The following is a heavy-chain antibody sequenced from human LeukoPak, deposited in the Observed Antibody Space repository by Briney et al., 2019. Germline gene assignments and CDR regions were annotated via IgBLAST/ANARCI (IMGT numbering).Heavy chain of an antibody. V-gene: IGHV4-39*01. CDR2: IYYSGST. J-gene: IGHJ4*02. CDR1: GGSISSSSYY. Sequence: SETLSLTCTVSGGSISSSSYYWGWIRQPPGKGLEWIGSIYYSGSTYYNPSLKSRVTISVDTSKNQFSLKLSSVTAADTAVYYCARHEGTIFGVVTLDYWGQGTLVTVSS. CDR3: ARHEGTIFGVVTLDY. D-gene: IGHD3-3*01.